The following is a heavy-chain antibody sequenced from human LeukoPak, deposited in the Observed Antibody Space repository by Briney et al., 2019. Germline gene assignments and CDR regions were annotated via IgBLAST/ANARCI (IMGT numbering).Heavy chain of an antibody. D-gene: IGHD1-14*01. Sequence: GGSLRLSCAASGFTFSSYWMSWVRQAPGKGLEWVANIKQDGSEKYYVDSVKGRFTISRDNAKNSLYLQMNSLRAEDTAVYYCARGRRGYRTVGVYYMDVWGKGTTVTVSS. CDR2: IKQDGSEK. J-gene: IGHJ6*03. CDR1: GFTFSSYW. V-gene: IGHV3-7*01. CDR3: ARGRRGYRTVGVYYMDV.